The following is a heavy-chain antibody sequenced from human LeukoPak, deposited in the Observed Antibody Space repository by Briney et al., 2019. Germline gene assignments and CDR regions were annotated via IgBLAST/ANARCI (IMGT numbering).Heavy chain of an antibody. D-gene: IGHD1-26*01. V-gene: IGHV3-53*01. J-gene: IGHJ4*02. CDR3: ARVWELSFDY. CDR2: IYAGGST. Sequence: PGGSLRLSCAASGFTVSSDHMSWVRQAPGEGLEWVSVIYAGGSTYYADSVKGRFTISRDNFKNTLFLQMNGLRAEDTAVYYCARVWELSFDYWGQGALVTVSS. CDR1: GFTVSSDH.